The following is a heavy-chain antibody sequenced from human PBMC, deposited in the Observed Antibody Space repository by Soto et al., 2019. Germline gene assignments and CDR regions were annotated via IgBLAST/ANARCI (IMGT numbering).Heavy chain of an antibody. CDR1: GASVRSGDYY. J-gene: IGHJ4*02. V-gene: IGHV4-30-4*01. CDR2: IYNSGGS. CDR3: VGTGTTYDY. D-gene: IGHD4-17*01. Sequence: PSETLSLTCSVSGASVRSGDYYWSCIRQAPGKGLGWFGYIYNSGGSYYHPSLKGRLTISIDTSKNQFSLKLNSVTAADTAIYCCVGTGTTYDYWGRGTLVTVSS.